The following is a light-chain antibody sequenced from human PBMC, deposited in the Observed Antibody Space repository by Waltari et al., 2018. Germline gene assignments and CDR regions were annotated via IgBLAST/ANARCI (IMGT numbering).Light chain of an antibody. Sequence: QPVLTQPPSASGTPGQTVTISCSGSRPNVGSNTVNWFQQVPGTAPKLLIYSNDQRPSGVPDRFSGSKSGPSASLASSGLQSEDEADYYCAAWDDSLNAYVFGPGTQVPVL. CDR2: SND. V-gene: IGLV1-44*01. CDR1: RPNVGSNT. J-gene: IGLJ1*01. CDR3: AAWDDSLNAYV.